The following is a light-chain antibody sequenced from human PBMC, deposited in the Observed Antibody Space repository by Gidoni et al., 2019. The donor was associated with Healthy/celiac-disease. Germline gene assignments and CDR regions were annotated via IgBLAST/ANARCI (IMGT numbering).Light chain of an antibody. J-gene: IGKJ1*01. V-gene: IGKV3-15*01. CDR2: GAS. CDR3: QQYNNWRGT. Sequence: EIVMTQSPATLSVSPGERATLSCRASQSVSSNLAWYQQKPGQAPRLLIYGASTRATGIPASFSGSGSGTEFTLTISSLQSEDFAVYYCQQYNNWRGTFXQXTKVEIK. CDR1: QSVSSN.